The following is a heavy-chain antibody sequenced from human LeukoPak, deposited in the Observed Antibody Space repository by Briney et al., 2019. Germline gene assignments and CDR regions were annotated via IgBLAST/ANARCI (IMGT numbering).Heavy chain of an antibody. V-gene: IGHV4-38-2*02. CDR1: SYSFSTPDY. Sequence: PSETLSLTCTVSSYSFSTPDYWGWIRQSPGKGLEWIGSMFYDGSTYDNPSLKSRITMSVDTSKNQFSLKLSSVTAADTAVYYCARQGLGYIYGLFDYWGQGTLVTVSS. J-gene: IGHJ4*02. D-gene: IGHD5-18*01. CDR3: ARQGLGYIYGLFDY. CDR2: MFYDGST.